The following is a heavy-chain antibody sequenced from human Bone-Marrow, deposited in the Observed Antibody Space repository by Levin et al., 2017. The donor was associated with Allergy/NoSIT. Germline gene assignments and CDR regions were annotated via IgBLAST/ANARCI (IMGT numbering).Heavy chain of an antibody. CDR2: IYHSGTT. CDR3: AREQVAGWNWFDP. D-gene: IGHD6-19*01. Sequence: LRLSCTVSGGSIGTYYWSWIRQPPGKGLEWIGYIYHSGTTNYNPSLRSRVTISIDTSKNQFSLRLTSVTAADTAVYFCAREQVAGWNWFDPWGQGTLVTVSS. CDR1: GGSIGTYY. V-gene: IGHV4-59*01. J-gene: IGHJ5*02.